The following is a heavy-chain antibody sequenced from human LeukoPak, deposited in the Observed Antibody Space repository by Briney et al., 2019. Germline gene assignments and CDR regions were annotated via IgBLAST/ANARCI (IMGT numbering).Heavy chain of an antibody. D-gene: IGHD1-1*01. V-gene: IGHV3-7*01. J-gene: IGHJ4*02. Sequence: PGGSLRLSCEASGYSGFSFSESWMAWVRQPPGKGLEWWANINEDGSVKNYVDSVKDRFTISRDNARKSLYLQMNSLRAEDTAVYFCARDKRYFMFDYWGQGTQVTASS. CDR1: GYSGFSFSESW. CDR2: INEDGSVK. CDR3: ARDKRYFMFDY.